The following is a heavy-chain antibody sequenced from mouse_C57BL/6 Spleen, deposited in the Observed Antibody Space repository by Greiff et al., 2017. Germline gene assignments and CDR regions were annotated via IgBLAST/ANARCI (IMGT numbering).Heavy chain of an antibody. CDR3: ARSRLRPHWYFDV. V-gene: IGHV1-80*01. Sequence: VQLQQSGAELVKPGASVKISCKASGYAFSSYWMNWVKQRPGKGLEWIGQIYPGDGDTNYNGKFKGKATLTADKSSSTAYMQLSSLTSEDSAVYFCARSRLRPHWYFDVWGTGTTVTVSS. D-gene: IGHD2-4*01. CDR1: GYAFSSYW. J-gene: IGHJ1*03. CDR2: IYPGDGDT.